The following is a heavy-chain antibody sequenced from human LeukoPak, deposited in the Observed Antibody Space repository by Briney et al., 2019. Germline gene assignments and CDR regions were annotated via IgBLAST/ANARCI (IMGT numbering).Heavy chain of an antibody. CDR2: IYSGGST. CDR3: ARDLGGLQDY. J-gene: IGHJ4*02. CDR1: GFTVSSNY. V-gene: IGHV3-53*04. Sequence: GGSLRLSCAASGFTVSSNYMSWVRQAPGKGLEWVSVIYSGGSTYYADSVKGRFTISRHNSKNTLYLQMDSLRAEDTAVYYCARDLGGLQDYWGQGTLVTVSS. D-gene: IGHD4-23*01.